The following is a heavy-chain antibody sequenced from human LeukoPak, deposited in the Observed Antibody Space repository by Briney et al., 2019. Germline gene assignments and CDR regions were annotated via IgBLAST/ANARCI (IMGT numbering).Heavy chain of an antibody. CDR1: GFTFSSYA. CDR3: ARDGRGSSYNKY. D-gene: IGHD6-13*01. V-gene: IGHV3-23*01. J-gene: IGHJ4*02. CDR2: ISGSGGST. Sequence: GGSLRLSCAASGFTFSSYAMSWVRQAPGKGLEWVSAISGSGGSTYYADSVKGRFTISRDNSKNTLYLQMNSLRAEDTAVYYCARDGRGSSYNKYWGQGTLVTVSS.